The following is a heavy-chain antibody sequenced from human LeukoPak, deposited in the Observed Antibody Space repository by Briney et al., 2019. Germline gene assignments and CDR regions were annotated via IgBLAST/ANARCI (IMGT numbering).Heavy chain of an antibody. V-gene: IGHV6-1*01. Sequence: SQTLSLTCAISGDSVSSNSAAWNWIRQSPSRGLEWLGRTYYRSKWYNDYAVSVKSRITINPDTSKNQFSLQLNSVTPEDTAVYYCARELLWFGELLKAPYYYYYMDVWGKGTTVTVSS. CDR2: TYYRSKWYN. CDR1: GDSVSSNSAA. J-gene: IGHJ6*03. D-gene: IGHD3-10*01. CDR3: ARELLWFGELLKAPYYYYYMDV.